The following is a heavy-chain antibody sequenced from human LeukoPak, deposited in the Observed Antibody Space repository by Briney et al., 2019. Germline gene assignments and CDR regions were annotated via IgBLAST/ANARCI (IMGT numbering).Heavy chain of an antibody. CDR2: INHSGST. CDR3: AREDFWSGYNYFDY. D-gene: IGHD3-3*01. J-gene: IGHJ4*02. V-gene: IGHV4-34*01. CDR1: GGSFSGYY. Sequence: PSETLSLTCAVYGGSFSGYYWSWIRQPPGKGLGWIGEINHSGSTNYNPSLKSRVTISVDTSKNQFSLKLSSVTAADTAVYYCAREDFWSGYNYFDYWGQGTLVTVSS.